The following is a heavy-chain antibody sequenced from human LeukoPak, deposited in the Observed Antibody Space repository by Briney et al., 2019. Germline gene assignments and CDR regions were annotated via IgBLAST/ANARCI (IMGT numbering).Heavy chain of an antibody. J-gene: IGHJ5*02. V-gene: IGHV3-23*01. CDR2: ISGGGSST. D-gene: IGHD5/OR15-5a*01. Sequence: GGSLRLSCAASGFTFSSYAMSWVRQAPGKGLEWVSSISGGGSSTYYADSVKGRRTISRDNSKNTLFLQMNSLRAEDTAVYYCTKGSAITPLAWFDPWGQGTLVTVSS. CDR1: GFTFSSYA. CDR3: TKGSAITPLAWFDP.